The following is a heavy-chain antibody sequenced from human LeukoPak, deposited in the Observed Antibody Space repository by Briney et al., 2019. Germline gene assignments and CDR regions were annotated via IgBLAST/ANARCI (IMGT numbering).Heavy chain of an antibody. Sequence: GESLKISCKGSGYSFTTYWIGWVRQMPGKGLEWMGIIYPGDSDTIYSPSLQGQVTISADRSISTAYLQWSSLKASDTAMYYCARPYYGSGYYEYWGQGTLVTVSS. V-gene: IGHV5-51*01. CDR1: GYSFTTYW. CDR3: ARPYYGSGYYEY. D-gene: IGHD3-10*01. J-gene: IGHJ4*02. CDR2: IYPGDSDT.